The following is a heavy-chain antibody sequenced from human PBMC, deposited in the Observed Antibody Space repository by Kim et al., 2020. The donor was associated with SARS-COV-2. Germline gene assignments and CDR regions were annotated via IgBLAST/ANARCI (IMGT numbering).Heavy chain of an antibody. CDR2: ITSSVTKI. CDR1: GFTFNSYE. J-gene: IGHJ4*02. D-gene: IGHD3-10*01. Sequence: GGSLRLSCAASGFTFNSYEMNWVRQAPGKGLEWVSYITSSVTKIYYADSVKGRFTISRDNAKNSLYLQMNSLRVEDTAVYYCAREVVSGNPDFFFDYWGQGTLVTVSS. V-gene: IGHV3-48*03. CDR3: AREVVSGNPDFFFDY.